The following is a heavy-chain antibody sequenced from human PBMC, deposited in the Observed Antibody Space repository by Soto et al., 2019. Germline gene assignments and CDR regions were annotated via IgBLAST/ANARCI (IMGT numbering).Heavy chain of an antibody. J-gene: IGHJ4*02. D-gene: IGHD3-3*01. V-gene: IGHV1-3*01. CDR1: GYTFTSYA. Sequence: GASVKVSCKAPGYTFTSYAMHWARQAPGQRLEWMGWINAGNGNTKYSQKFQGRVTITRDTSASTAYMELSSLRSEDTAVYYCASTSITIFGVVTFYFDYWGQGTLVTVSS. CDR3: ASTSITIFGVVTFYFDY. CDR2: INAGNGNT.